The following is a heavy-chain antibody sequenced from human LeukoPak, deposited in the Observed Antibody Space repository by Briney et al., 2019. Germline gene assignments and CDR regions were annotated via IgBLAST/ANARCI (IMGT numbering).Heavy chain of an antibody. J-gene: IGHJ4*02. CDR2: IRYDGSNK. CDR3: ARDPRIAVAGTAIENYFDY. D-gene: IGHD6-19*01. Sequence: QPGGSLRLSCAASGFTFSSYGMHWVRQAPGKGLEWVAFIRYDGSNKYYEDSVKGRFTISRDNAKNSLYLQMNSLRAEDTALYYCARDPRIAVAGTAIENYFDYWGQGTLVTVSS. CDR1: GFTFSSYG. V-gene: IGHV3-30*02.